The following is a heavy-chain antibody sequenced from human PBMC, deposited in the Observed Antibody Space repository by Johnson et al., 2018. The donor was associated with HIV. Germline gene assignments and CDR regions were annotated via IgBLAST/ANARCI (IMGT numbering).Heavy chain of an antibody. J-gene: IGHJ3*02. CDR1: GFTFSSYW. D-gene: IGHD4-23*01. CDR2: INSDGSST. Sequence: EVQLVESGGGLVQPGGSLRLSCAVSGFTFSSYWMHWVRQAPGKGLVWVSRINSDGSSTNYADSVKGRFTISRDNAKNTLYVQMNSLRVEDTDVYFCAREGSSGYYDALETVTIVPWPQISKPRVTTKTTVVTLGFDIWGQGTMVTVSS. V-gene: IGHV3-74*01. CDR3: AREGSSGYYDALETVTIVPWPQISKPRVTTKTTVVTLGFDI.